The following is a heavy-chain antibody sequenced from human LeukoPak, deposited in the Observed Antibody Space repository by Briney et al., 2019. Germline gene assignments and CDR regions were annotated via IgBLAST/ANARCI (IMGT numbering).Heavy chain of an antibody. CDR1: GGSISSSSYY. D-gene: IGHD3-10*01. Sequence: SETLSLTCTVSGGSISSSSYYWGWIRQPPGKGLEWIGSIYYSGSTYYNPSLKSRVTISVDTSKNQFSLKLSSVTAADTAVYYCARDDVLLWFGELIFRNYFDYWGQGTLVTVSS. J-gene: IGHJ4*02. CDR2: IYYSGST. V-gene: IGHV4-39*07. CDR3: ARDDVLLWFGELIFRNYFDY.